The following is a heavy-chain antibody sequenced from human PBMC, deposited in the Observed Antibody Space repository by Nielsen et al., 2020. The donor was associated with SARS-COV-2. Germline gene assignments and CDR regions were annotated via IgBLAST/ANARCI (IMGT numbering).Heavy chain of an antibody. CDR3: ARGGRITFGGADDAFDI. CDR2: IYHSGRT. Sequence: SETLSLTCAVSGGSISSGGYSWSWIRQPPGKGLEWIGYIYHSGRTYYNPSLKSRVTISVDRSKNQFSRKLSSVTAADTAVYYCARGGRITFGGADDAFDIWGQGTMVTVSS. V-gene: IGHV4-30-2*01. CDR1: GGSISSGGYS. D-gene: IGHD3-16*01. J-gene: IGHJ3*02.